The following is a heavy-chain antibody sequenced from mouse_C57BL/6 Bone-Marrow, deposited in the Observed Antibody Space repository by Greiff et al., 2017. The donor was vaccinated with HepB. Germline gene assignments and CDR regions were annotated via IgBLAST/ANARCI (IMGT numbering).Heavy chain of an antibody. J-gene: IGHJ1*03. CDR3: ARLDYYGSSSYWYFDV. CDR1: GYTFTDYY. Sequence: EVKLQQSGPELVKPGASVKISCKASGYTFTDYYMNWVKQSHGKSLEWIGDINPNNGGTSYNQKFKGKATLTVDKSSSTAYMELRSLTSEDSAVYYCARLDYYGSSSYWYFDVWGTGTTVTVSS. D-gene: IGHD1-1*01. CDR2: INPNNGGT. V-gene: IGHV1-26*01.